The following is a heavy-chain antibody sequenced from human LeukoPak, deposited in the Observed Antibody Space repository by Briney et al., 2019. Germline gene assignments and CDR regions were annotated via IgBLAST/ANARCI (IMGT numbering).Heavy chain of an antibody. CDR3: ARASAHSAFNAFDI. CDR1: GFTVSSNY. J-gene: IGHJ3*02. D-gene: IGHD1-26*01. Sequence: GGSLRLSCAASGFTVSSNYMSWVRQALGKGLEWVSVIYSGGSTYYADSVKGRFTISRDNSKNTLYLQMNSLRAEDTAVYYCARASAHSAFNAFDIWGQGTMVTVSS. CDR2: IYSGGST. V-gene: IGHV3-53*01.